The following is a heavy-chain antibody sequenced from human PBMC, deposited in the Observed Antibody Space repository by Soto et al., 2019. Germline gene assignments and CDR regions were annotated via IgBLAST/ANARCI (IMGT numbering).Heavy chain of an antibody. Sequence: GGSLRLSCAASGFIFSTYGMHWVRQAPGKGLQWVAVVSDDGYTTYYAESVKGRFTVSRDNSKNTLYLQMNSLRAEDTAVYYCARDLGYSSRGADYWGQGTLVTVSS. CDR1: GFIFSTYG. D-gene: IGHD6-13*01. CDR3: ARDLGYSSRGADY. CDR2: VSDDGYTT. J-gene: IGHJ4*02. V-gene: IGHV3-30*03.